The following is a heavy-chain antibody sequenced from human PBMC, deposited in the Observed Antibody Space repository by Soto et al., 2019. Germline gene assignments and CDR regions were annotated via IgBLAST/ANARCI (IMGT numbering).Heavy chain of an antibody. CDR2: IYYRGNP. CDR3: ARLEGLATISYYFDF. D-gene: IGHD3-9*01. Sequence: QLQLQESGPGLVKPSETLSLTCSVSDDSINSDKYYWGWIRQPPGKGLEWIGSIYYRGNPYYNPSLQTLVTISLDKSRSQFSLKLNSVTAADSAVYFCARLEGLATISYYFDFWGPGALITVSS. V-gene: IGHV4-39*01. CDR1: DDSINSDKYY. J-gene: IGHJ4*02.